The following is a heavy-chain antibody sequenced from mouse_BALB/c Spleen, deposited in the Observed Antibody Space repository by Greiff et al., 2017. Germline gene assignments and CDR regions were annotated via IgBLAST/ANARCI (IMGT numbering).Heavy chain of an antibody. CDR3: ARRGATMITTVFAY. CDR1: GYTYTSYW. D-gene: IGHD2-4*01. V-gene: IGHV1-7*01. J-gene: IGHJ3*01. CDR2: INPSTGYT. Sequence: QVQLQQSGAELAKPGASVKMYCKASGYTYTSYWMHWVNQRPGQGLEWIGYINPSTGYTEYNQKFKDKATLTADKSSSTAYMQLSSLTSEDSAVYYCARRGATMITTVFAYWGQGTLVTVSA.